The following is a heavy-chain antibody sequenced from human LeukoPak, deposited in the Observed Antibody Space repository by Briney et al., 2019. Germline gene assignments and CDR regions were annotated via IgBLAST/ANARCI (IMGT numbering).Heavy chain of an antibody. CDR3: ATASGSYYAGHYFDY. J-gene: IGHJ4*02. D-gene: IGHD1-26*01. CDR2: IYHSGST. Sequence: SETLSLTCTVSGGSISSYYWSWIRQPPGKGLEWIGYIYHSGSTNYNPSLKSRVTISVDTSKNQFSLKLSSVTAADTAVYYCATASGSYYAGHYFDYWGQGTLVTVSS. V-gene: IGHV4-59*01. CDR1: GGSISSYY.